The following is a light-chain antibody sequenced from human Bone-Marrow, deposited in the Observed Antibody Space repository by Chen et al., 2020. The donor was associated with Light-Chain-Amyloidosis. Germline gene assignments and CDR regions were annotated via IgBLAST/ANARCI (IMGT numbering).Light chain of an antibody. CDR1: IISTFNL. CDR3: CSYGGYSTFV. Sequence: QSALTQPASVSGSPGRSITISCSGTIISTFNLVSWYQQNPGNAPKLIIYEGSRRPSEVSDRFSGSTSGNTASLTISGLQTEDEADYYCCSYGGYSTFVFGGGTKLTVL. CDR2: EGS. J-gene: IGLJ2*01. V-gene: IGLV2-23*03.